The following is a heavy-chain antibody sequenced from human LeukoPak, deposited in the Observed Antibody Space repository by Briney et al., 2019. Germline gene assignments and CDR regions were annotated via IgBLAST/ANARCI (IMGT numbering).Heavy chain of an antibody. J-gene: IGHJ3*02. CDR1: GFTFDDYA. Sequence: PGRSLRLSCAASGFTFDDYAMSWVRQAPGKGLEWVSAISGSGGSTYYADSVKGRFTISRDNSKNTLYLQMNSLRAEDTAVYYRAKWGDGYGIAFDIWGQGTMVTVSS. CDR3: AKWGDGYGIAFDI. D-gene: IGHD5-24*01. CDR2: ISGSGGST. V-gene: IGHV3-23*01.